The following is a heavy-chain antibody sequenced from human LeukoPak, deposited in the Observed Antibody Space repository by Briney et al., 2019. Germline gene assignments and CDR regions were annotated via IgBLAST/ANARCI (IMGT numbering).Heavy chain of an antibody. CDR3: SSGYGSSGSNWFDP. CDR1: GGSFSGYY. Sequence: PSETLSLTCAVYGGSFSGYYWSWIRQPPGKGLEWIGEINHSGSTNYNPSLKSRVTISVDTSKNQFSLKLSSVTAADTAEYYCSSGYGSSGSNWFDPWGQGTLVTVSS. V-gene: IGHV4-34*01. J-gene: IGHJ5*02. CDR2: INHSGST. D-gene: IGHD3-22*01.